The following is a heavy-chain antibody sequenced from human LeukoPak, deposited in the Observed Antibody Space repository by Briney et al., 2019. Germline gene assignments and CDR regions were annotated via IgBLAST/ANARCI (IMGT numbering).Heavy chain of an antibody. CDR2: IYYSGST. CDR1: GGSISSYY. J-gene: IGHJ2*01. CDR3: ARPVSGYCYWYFDL. Sequence: NPSETLSLTCTVSGGSISSYYWSWIRQPPGKGLEWIGYIYYSGSTNYNPSLKSRVTISVDTSKNQFSLKLSSVTAADTAVYYCARPVSGYCYWYFDLWGRGTLVTVSS. V-gene: IGHV4-59*01. D-gene: IGHD3-22*01.